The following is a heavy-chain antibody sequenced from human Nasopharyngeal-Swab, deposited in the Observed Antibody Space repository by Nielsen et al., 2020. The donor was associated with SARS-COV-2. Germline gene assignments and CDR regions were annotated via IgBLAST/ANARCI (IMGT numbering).Heavy chain of an antibody. CDR1: GFTFDNYE. Sequence: GESLKISCPASGFTFDNYEMNWVRQAPGKGLEWVSYISTSGATIHYADSVRGRFTISRDNAKKSLHLQMNSLRAEDTAVYYCARASRGWSWGQGTPVTVSS. J-gene: IGHJ5*02. V-gene: IGHV3-48*03. D-gene: IGHD6-19*01. CDR3: ARASRGWS. CDR2: ISTSGATI.